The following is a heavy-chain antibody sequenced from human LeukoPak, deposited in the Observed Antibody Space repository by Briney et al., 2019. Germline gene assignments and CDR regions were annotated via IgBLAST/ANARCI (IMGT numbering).Heavy chain of an antibody. CDR2: INPNSGGT. CDR3: ARDRYCSSTSCYTTAYFQH. Sequence: ASVKVSCKPSGYTFTGYYMHWVRQAPGQGLEWMGWINPNSGGTNYAQKFQGRVTMTRDTSISTAYMELSRLRSDDTAVYYCARDRYCSSTSCYTTAYFQHWGQGTLVTVSS. V-gene: IGHV1-2*02. CDR1: GYTFTGYY. D-gene: IGHD2-2*01. J-gene: IGHJ1*01.